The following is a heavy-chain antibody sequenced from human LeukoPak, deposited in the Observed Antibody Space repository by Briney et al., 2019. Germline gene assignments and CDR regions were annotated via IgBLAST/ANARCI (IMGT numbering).Heavy chain of an antibody. D-gene: IGHD2-2*01. V-gene: IGHV4-39*01. Sequence: PSETLSLTCTVSGGSISSSSYYWGWIRQPPGKGLEWIGNIYYSGSTSSNPSLKSRVTISVDTSKNQVSLKLSSVTAADTAVYYCARGGYCNTTTCYPERWFDPWGQGTLVTVSS. CDR1: GGSISSSSYY. CDR3: ARGGYCNTTTCYPERWFDP. J-gene: IGHJ5*02. CDR2: IYYSGST.